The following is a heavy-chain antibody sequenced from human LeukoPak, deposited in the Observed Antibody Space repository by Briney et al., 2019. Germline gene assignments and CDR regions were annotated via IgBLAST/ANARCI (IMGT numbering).Heavy chain of an antibody. V-gene: IGHV4-59*05. J-gene: IGHJ4*02. Sequence: PSETLSLTCTVSGGSISSYYWSWIRQPPGKGLEWIGSINYSGKTYYNPSLKSRVTISVETSKQQFSLNLRSVSAADTSVYFCARHSGTYPIDYWGQGTLVTVSS. D-gene: IGHD6-25*01. CDR1: GGSISSYY. CDR3: ARHSGTYPIDY. CDR2: INYSGKT.